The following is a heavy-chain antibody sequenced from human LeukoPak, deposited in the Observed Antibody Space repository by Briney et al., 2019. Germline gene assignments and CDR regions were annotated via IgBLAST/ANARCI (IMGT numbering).Heavy chain of an antibody. CDR2: VIGSSGAT. Sequence: GESLRLSCAASGFTFTTYPMSWVRQAPGKGLEWVAVVIGSSGATDYADSVKGRFTISRDNSKNTLFLQMNSLRAEDTAIYYCAKGAYDFLEIAYFDYWGQGALVTVSS. V-gene: IGHV3-23*01. CDR1: GFTFTTYP. J-gene: IGHJ4*02. D-gene: IGHD3-3*01. CDR3: AKGAYDFLEIAYFDY.